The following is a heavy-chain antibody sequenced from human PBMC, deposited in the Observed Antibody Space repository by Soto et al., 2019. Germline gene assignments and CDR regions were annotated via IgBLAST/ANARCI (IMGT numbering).Heavy chain of an antibody. V-gene: IGHV3-30*18. CDR1: GFSFSSYG. CDR2: ISYDGSNK. J-gene: IGHJ6*02. Sequence: QVQLVESGGGVVQPGRSLRLSCAASGFSFSSYGMHWVRQAPGKGLEWVAVISYDGSNKYYADSVKGRFTISRDTSKNTLYLQMNSLRAADTAVFYCVKDRRAEAYGMEVWGQGTTVTVSS. CDR3: VKDRRAEAYGMEV.